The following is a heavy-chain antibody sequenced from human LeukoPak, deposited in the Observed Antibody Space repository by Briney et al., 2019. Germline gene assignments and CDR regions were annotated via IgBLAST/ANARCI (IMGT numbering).Heavy chain of an antibody. Sequence: SETLSLTCTVSGGSISSYYWSWIRQPPGKGLEWIGEIYHSGGTNYNPSLKSRVTISVDKSKNQFSLKLSSVTAADTAVYYCAREGPTPPAAFDYWGQGTLVTVSS. CDR2: IYHSGGT. CDR3: AREGPTPPAAFDY. J-gene: IGHJ4*02. V-gene: IGHV4-59*12. CDR1: GGSISSYY. D-gene: IGHD2-15*01.